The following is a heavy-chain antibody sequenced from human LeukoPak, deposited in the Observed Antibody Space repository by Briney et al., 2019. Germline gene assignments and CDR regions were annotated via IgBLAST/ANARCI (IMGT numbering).Heavy chain of an antibody. CDR3: ARDAGTDAFDI. CDR1: GFTFSNYW. D-gene: IGHD1-1*01. Sequence: GSLRLSCAGSGFTFSNYWMTWIRQPPGKGLEWIGSIYHSGSTYYNPSLKSRVTISVDTSKNQFSLKLSSVTAADTAVYYCARDAGTDAFDIWGQGTMVTVSS. J-gene: IGHJ3*02. CDR2: IYHSGST. V-gene: IGHV4-38-2*02.